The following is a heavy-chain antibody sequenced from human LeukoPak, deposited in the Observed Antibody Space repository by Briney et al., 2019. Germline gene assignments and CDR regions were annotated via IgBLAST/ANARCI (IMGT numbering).Heavy chain of an antibody. J-gene: IGHJ6*02. Sequence: SETLSLTCAVYGGSFSGYYWSWIRQPPGKGLEWIGYIYDSGKTNYNASLISRVTISVDTSKNQFSLKLSSVTAADTAVYYCARGFDSSGYYYGMDVWGQGTTVTVSS. CDR3: ARGFDSSGYYYGMDV. CDR1: GGSFSGYY. CDR2: IYDSGKT. D-gene: IGHD3-22*01. V-gene: IGHV4-59*01.